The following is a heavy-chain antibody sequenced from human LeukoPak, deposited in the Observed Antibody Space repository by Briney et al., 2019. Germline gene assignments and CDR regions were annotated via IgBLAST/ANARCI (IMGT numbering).Heavy chain of an antibody. CDR1: GFTFTSSA. J-gene: IGHJ3*02. CDR2: IVVGSGNT. Sequence: SVKVSCKASGFTFTSSAVQWVRQARGQRLEWIGWIVVGSGNTNYAQEFQERVTITRDMSTSTAYMELSSLRSEDTAVYYCAADGEAHDAFDIWGQGTMVTVSS. CDR3: AADGEAHDAFDI. V-gene: IGHV1-58*01.